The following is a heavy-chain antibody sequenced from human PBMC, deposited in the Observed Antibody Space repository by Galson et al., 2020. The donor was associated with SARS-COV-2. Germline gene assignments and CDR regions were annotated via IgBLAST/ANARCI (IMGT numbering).Heavy chain of an antibody. V-gene: IGHV3-23*03. CDR3: AKRANLFTYDAFDV. Sequence: GGSLRLSCAASGFTFSSYAMSWVRQAPGEGLEWVSVIYSNGVIHYTDSVRGRFTISRENSKNILYLQMNSLRTEDTAVYYCAKRANLFTYDAFDVWGQGTMVTVSS. D-gene: IGHD1-7*01. J-gene: IGHJ3*01. CDR2: IYSNGVI. CDR1: GFTFSSYA.